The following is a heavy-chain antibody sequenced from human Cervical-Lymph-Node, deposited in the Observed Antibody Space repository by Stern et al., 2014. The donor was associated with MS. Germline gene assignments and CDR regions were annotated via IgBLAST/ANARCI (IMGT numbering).Heavy chain of an antibody. CDR1: GFTFATSS. CDR3: ARDDYVSIMGLYFYAMDV. J-gene: IGHJ6*02. D-gene: IGHD4-17*01. V-gene: IGHV3-21*01. CDR2: XHRESSM. Sequence: EVPLAESGGGLVKPGGSLRLACASSGFTFATSSLNRVRQSQGQGQDPVASXHRESSMYYAQSVRGRFTVSRDNAKNSLFLQMNSLRAEDTAVYYCARDDYVSIMGLYFYAMDVWGQGTTVIVSS.